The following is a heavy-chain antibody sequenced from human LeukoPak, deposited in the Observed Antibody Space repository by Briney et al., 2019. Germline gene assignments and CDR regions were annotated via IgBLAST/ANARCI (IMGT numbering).Heavy chain of an antibody. CDR2: IYYSGST. Sequence: SETLSLTCPVSGGSISSYYWSWIRQPPGKGLEWIGYIYYSGSTNYNPSLKSRVTISVDTSKNQFSLKLSSVTAADTAAYYCARTKHYYGDFFDYWGQGTLVTVSS. CDR1: GGSISSYY. J-gene: IGHJ4*02. D-gene: IGHD4-17*01. CDR3: ARTKHYYGDFFDY. V-gene: IGHV4-59*01.